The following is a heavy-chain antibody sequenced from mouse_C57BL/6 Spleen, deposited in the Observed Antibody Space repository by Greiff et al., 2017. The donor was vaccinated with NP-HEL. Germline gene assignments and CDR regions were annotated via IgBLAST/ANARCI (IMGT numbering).Heavy chain of an antibody. J-gene: IGHJ2*01. CDR1: GFTFSSYG. CDR2: INSNGGST. V-gene: IGHV5-6-3*01. Sequence: EVKLVESGGGLVQPGGSLKLSCAASGFTFSSYGMSWVRQTPDKRLELVATINSNGGSTYYPDSVKGRITISRDNAKNTLYLQMSSLKSEDTAMYYCARKARTINGGQGTTLTVSS. CDR3: ARKARTIN.